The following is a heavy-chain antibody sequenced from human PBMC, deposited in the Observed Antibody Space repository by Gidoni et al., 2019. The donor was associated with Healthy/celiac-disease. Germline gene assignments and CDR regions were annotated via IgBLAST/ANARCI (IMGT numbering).Heavy chain of an antibody. CDR3: ARVTRQLVPCYFDY. Sequence: QVQLQESGPGLGKPSETLSLTCTVAGGSISSYDWSWIRQPPGQGLEWIGYIYYRGSTNYNPSLKSRVTISVDTSTNQFSLKLSSVTAADTAVYYCARVTRQLVPCYFDYWGQGTLVTFSS. J-gene: IGHJ4*02. CDR2: IYYRGST. D-gene: IGHD6-13*01. V-gene: IGHV4-59*01. CDR1: GGSISSYD.